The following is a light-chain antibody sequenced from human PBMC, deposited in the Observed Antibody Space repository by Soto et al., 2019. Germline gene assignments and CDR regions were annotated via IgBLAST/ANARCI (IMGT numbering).Light chain of an antibody. CDR2: GAS. CDR1: QGMNKF. Sequence: IQLTQSPSSLSASVGDRVTITCRASQGMNKFLAWYQQRPGKAPQLLVYGASTLQSGVPSRFSDSGSGPDFTLTISSLQPDDFGTYYCQQLTNFRFTFGQGTKLDIK. V-gene: IGKV1-9*01. J-gene: IGKJ2*01. CDR3: QQLTNFRFT.